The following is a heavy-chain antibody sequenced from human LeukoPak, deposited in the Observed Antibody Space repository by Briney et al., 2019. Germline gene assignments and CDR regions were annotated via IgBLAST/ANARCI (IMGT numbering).Heavy chain of an antibody. D-gene: IGHD5-12*01. CDR2: IIPIFGRT. CDR1: GGTFIVYD. Sequence: SVRVSCKASGGTFIVYDINWGRQAPGQGVEWMGGIIPIFGRTNYTQKFQGRVTITADQSTSTAYMDLSSLRSEDTAVYYCALQRRVATTGVPFFDYWGQGTLVTVSS. V-gene: IGHV1-69*13. J-gene: IGHJ4*02. CDR3: ALQRRVATTGVPFFDY.